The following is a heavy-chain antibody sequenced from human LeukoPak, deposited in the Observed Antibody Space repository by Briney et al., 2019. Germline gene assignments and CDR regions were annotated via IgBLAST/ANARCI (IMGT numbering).Heavy chain of an antibody. D-gene: IGHD3-3*01. CDR2: ISAYNGNT. CDR1: GYTFTSYG. Sequence: ASVKVSCKASGYTFTSYGISWVRQAPGQGLEWMGWISAYNGNTNYAQKLQGRVTMTTDTSTSTAYMELRSLRSDDTAVYYCARARDRGDFWSGHYHDYWGQGTLVTVSS. J-gene: IGHJ4*02. CDR3: ARARDRGDFWSGHYHDY. V-gene: IGHV1-18*01.